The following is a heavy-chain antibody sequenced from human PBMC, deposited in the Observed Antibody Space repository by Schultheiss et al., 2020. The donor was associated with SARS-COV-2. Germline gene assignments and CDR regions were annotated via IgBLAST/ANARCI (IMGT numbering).Heavy chain of an antibody. CDR1: GYTFTSYG. V-gene: IGHV1-18*01. CDR3: ARWNTAITIFGVVTRYGMDV. D-gene: IGHD3-3*01. CDR2: ISGYSGHT. J-gene: IGHJ6*02. Sequence: ASVKVSCKASGYTFTSYGISWVRQAPGQGLEWMGWISGYSGHTNYAQKLQGRVTMTTDTSTSTAYMELRSLRSDDTAVYYCARWNTAITIFGVVTRYGMDVWGQGTTVNVSS.